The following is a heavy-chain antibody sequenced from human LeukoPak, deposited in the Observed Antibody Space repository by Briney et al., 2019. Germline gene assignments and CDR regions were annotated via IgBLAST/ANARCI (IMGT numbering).Heavy chain of an antibody. CDR2: INPDGGST. D-gene: IGHD6-19*01. CDR3: TRGLLAVAGTEY. V-gene: IGHV3-74*01. Sequence: GGSLRLSCAASGFTFSSYWMHSVRQAPGKGLVWVSRINPDGGSTNYADSVKGRFTISRDNAKNTVYLQMNSLRAEDTAVYYCTRGLLAVAGTEYWGQGTLVTVSS. J-gene: IGHJ4*02. CDR1: GFTFSSYW.